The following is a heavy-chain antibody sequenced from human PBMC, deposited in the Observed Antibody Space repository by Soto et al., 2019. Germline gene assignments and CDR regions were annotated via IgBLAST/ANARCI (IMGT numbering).Heavy chain of an antibody. J-gene: IGHJ4*02. CDR2: IWYDGSNK. D-gene: IGHD6-19*01. CDR3: ARAASPGIAVAGSIDY. Sequence: GGSLRLSCAASGFTFSSYGMHWVRQAPGKGLEWVAVIWYDGSNKYYADSVKGRFTISRDKSKNTLYLQMNSLRAEDTAVYYCARAASPGIAVAGSIDYWGQGTLVTVSS. V-gene: IGHV3-33*01. CDR1: GFTFSSYG.